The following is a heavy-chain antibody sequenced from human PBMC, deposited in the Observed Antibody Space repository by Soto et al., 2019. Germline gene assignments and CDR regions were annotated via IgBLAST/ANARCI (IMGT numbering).Heavy chain of an antibody. V-gene: IGHV4-4*07. D-gene: IGHD6-13*01. CDR3: ARDTRKAAAVRFDP. CDR2: IYTSGST. CDR1: GGSISSYY. Sequence: SETLSLTCTVSGGSISSYYWSWIRQPAGKGLEWIGRIYTSGSTNYNPSLKSRVTMSVDTSKNQFSLKLSSVTAADTAVYYCARDTRKAAAVRFDPCGQGTRVTVSS. J-gene: IGHJ5*02.